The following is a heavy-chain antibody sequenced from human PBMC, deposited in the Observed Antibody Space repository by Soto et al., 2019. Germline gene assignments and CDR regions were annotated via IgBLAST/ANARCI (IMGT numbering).Heavy chain of an antibody. CDR2: IYYSGST. CDR1: GCSISISSYY. CDR3: ARKASRRDFDP. Sequence: SETVSLTCTVSGCSISISSYYWCWIRQPPGKGLEWIGSIYYSGSTYYNPSLKSRVTISVDTSKNQFSLKLSSVTAADTAVYYCARKASRRDFDPWGRGTLVTGSS. J-gene: IGHJ5*02. V-gene: IGHV4-39*07.